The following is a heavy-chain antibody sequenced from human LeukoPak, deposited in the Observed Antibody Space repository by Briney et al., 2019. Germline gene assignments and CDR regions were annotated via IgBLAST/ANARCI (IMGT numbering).Heavy chain of an antibody. V-gene: IGHV3-30-3*01. J-gene: IGHJ4*02. D-gene: IGHD3-10*01. CDR2: ISYDGSNK. CDR1: GFTFSSYA. Sequence: PGGSLRLSCAASGFTFSSYAMHWVRQAPGKGLEWVAVISYDGSNKYYADSVKGRFTISRDNSKNTLFLQMNSLRAEDTAGYYCARGDYYGSGSYSDYWGPGTLVTVSS. CDR3: ARGDYYGSGSYSDY.